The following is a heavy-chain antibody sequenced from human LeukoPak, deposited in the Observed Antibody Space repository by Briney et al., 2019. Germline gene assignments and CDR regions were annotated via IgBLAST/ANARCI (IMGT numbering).Heavy chain of an antibody. CDR1: GFTFDNYA. J-gene: IGHJ1*01. V-gene: IGHV3-9*01. CDR2: ISWNSGTI. D-gene: IGHD6-19*01. Sequence: GGSLRLSCAASGFTFDNYAMNWVRQVPGKGLEWISLISWNSGTIGYADSVKGRFTISRDNANNFLYLQMNSLRAEDTALYYCARAYKDRSLAGKKEFFQHWGRGTLVTVSS. CDR3: ARAYKDRSLAGKKEFFQH.